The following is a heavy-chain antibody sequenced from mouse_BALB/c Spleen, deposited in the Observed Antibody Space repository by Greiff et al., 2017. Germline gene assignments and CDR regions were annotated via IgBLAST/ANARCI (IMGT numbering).Heavy chain of an antibody. CDR1: GYSFTGYY. V-gene: IGHV1-31*01. CDR2: INPYNGAT. Sequence: VQLQQSGPELVKPGASVKISCKASGYSFTGYYMHWVKQSHVKSLEWIGRINPYNGATSYNQNFKDKASLTVDKSSSTAYMELHSLTSEDSAVYYCARSYYDYDWYFDVWGAGTTVTVSS. CDR3: ARSYYDYDWYFDV. J-gene: IGHJ1*01. D-gene: IGHD2-4*01.